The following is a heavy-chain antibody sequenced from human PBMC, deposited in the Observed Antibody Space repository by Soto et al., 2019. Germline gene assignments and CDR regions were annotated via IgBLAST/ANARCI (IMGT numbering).Heavy chain of an antibody. Sequence: TSETLSRTCSVSGAALNSGNDYWSWIRQVPGKGLEWIGHIYVTGAVDYNPSLRDRITISQDTSERQFSLNLRLVTAADTAVYYCARLRIATNNYKWFDPWGQGTLVTSPQ. V-gene: IGHV4-31*03. CDR3: ARLRIATNNYKWFDP. CDR2: IYVTGAV. CDR1: GAALNSGNDY. D-gene: IGHD2-21*01. J-gene: IGHJ5*02.